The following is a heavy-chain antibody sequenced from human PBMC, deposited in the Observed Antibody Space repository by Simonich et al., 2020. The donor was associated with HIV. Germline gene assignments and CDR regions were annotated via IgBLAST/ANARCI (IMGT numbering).Heavy chain of an antibody. CDR1: GFTFSNHW. D-gene: IGHD7-27*01. CDR3: ALGWGSGWYFDL. V-gene: IGHV3-7*01. Sequence: EVQLVESGGGWVQSGGSLRLSCAASGFTFSNHWMTWVRQSPGKGREWVAYRNQDGSEKNYVDSVKGRFTISSDNAKNSLSLLMNSLRDEDTALYYCALGWGSGWYFDLWGRATLVTVSS. CDR2: RNQDGSEK. J-gene: IGHJ2*01.